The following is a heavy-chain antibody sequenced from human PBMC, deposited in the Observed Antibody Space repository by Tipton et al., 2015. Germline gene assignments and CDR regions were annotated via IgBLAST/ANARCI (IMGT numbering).Heavy chain of an antibody. Sequence: TLSLTCTVSGGSISSGDYYWYWIRQHPGKGLEWIGYIYSSGSTYYNPSLKSRVTISVDTSKNQFSLKLSSVTAADTAVYYCARGQRGYPYWGQGTLVTVSS. CDR1: GGSISSGDYY. J-gene: IGHJ4*02. V-gene: IGHV4-31*03. D-gene: IGHD5-18*01. CDR2: IYSSGST. CDR3: ARGQRGYPY.